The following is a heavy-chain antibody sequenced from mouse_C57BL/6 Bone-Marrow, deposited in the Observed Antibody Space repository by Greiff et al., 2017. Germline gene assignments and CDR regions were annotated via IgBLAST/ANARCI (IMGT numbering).Heavy chain of an antibody. Sequence: EVQLVESGPVLVKPGASVKMSCKASGYTFTDYYMNWVKQSHGKSLEWIGVINPYNGGTSYNQKFKGKATLTVDTSSSTAYMELNSLTSEDSAVYYCARRDNYSNYGVFYYYAMDYWGQGTSVTVSS. CDR2: INPYNGGT. J-gene: IGHJ4*01. D-gene: IGHD2-5*01. V-gene: IGHV1-19*01. CDR1: GYTFTDYY. CDR3: ARRDNYSNYGVFYYYAMDY.